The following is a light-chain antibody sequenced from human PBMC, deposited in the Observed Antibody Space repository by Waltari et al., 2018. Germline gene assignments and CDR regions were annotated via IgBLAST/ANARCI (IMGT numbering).Light chain of an antibody. Sequence: PGQTATISCSGDNLGGKYVCWFQHKPGQAPVLIIYQDNKRPSGIPGRFSASNSGNTATLTISGAQAVDEADYYCQSWDSDLTFGGGTKLTVL. V-gene: IGLV3-1*01. J-gene: IGLJ2*01. CDR1: NLGGKY. CDR2: QDN. CDR3: QSWDSDLT.